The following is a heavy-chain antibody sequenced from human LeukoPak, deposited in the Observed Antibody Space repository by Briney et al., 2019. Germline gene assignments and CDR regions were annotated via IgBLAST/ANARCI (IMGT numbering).Heavy chain of an antibody. Sequence: GESLRLSCAASGFTFSDFWMTWARQAPGKGLEWVANIKQDGSEKYYVDSVRGRFTISRDNSKNTLYLQMNSLRAEDTAVYYCAKASSSGYAGYYYYMDVWGKGTTVTISS. CDR3: AKASSSGYAGYYYYMDV. D-gene: IGHD5-12*01. CDR1: GFTFSDFW. J-gene: IGHJ6*03. V-gene: IGHV3-7*01. CDR2: IKQDGSEK.